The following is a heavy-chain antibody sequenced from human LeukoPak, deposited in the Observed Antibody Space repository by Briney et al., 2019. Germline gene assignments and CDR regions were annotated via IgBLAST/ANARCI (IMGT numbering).Heavy chain of an antibody. CDR3: ARGGLYGGSPDY. CDR2: ISGYNGNT. J-gene: IGHJ4*02. Sequence: ASVKVSCKASGYTFTSYCISWVRQAPGQGLEWMAWISGYNGNTNYAQKLQGRVTMTTDTSTSTAYMELMSLRSDDTAVYYCARGGLYGGSPDYWGQGTLVIVSS. D-gene: IGHD1-26*01. V-gene: IGHV1-18*01. CDR1: GYTFTSYC.